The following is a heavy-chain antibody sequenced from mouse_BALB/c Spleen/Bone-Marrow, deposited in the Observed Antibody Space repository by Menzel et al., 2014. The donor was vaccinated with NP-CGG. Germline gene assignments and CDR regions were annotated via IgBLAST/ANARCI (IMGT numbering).Heavy chain of an antibody. CDR3: ARSGYYGSSYFDY. D-gene: IGHD1-1*01. Sequence: DVHLAESGPELVKPGASVKISCKASGYSFTGYFMNWVMQSHGKSLEWIGRINPYNGDTFYNQKFKGKATLTVDKSSSTAHMELRSLASEDSAVYYCARSGYYGSSYFDYWGQGTTLTVSS. CDR1: GYSFTGYF. CDR2: INPYNGDT. J-gene: IGHJ2*01. V-gene: IGHV1-20*02.